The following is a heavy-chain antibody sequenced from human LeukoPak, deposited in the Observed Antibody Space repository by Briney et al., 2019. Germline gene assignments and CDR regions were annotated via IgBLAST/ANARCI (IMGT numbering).Heavy chain of an antibody. D-gene: IGHD1-26*01. CDR1: GFTFSNYA. CDR3: ARDLSGSNALDY. V-gene: IGHV3-64*01. Sequence: GGSLRLSCAASGFTFSNYAMHWVRQAPGKGLEYVSTITTNGDRTYYANSVKGRFTISRDNSKNTLYLQMGSLRAEDMAVYYCARDLSGSNALDYWGQGTLVTVSS. J-gene: IGHJ4*02. CDR2: ITTNGDRT.